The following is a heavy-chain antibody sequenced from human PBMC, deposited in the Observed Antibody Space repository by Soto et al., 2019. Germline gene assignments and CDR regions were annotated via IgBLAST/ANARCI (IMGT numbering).Heavy chain of an antibody. CDR2: IRSKAYGGTT. V-gene: IGHV3-49*01. Sequence: GGSLRLSCTASGFTFGDYAMSWFRQAPGKGLEWVGFIRSKAYGGTTEYTASVKVRFTISRDDSKSIDSMQMNSLKTKDTAMYYSTLDRGPTRIAARFDVWGQGTMVTVSS. CDR1: GFTFGDYA. D-gene: IGHD6-6*01. J-gene: IGHJ6*02. CDR3: TLDRGPTRIAARFDV.